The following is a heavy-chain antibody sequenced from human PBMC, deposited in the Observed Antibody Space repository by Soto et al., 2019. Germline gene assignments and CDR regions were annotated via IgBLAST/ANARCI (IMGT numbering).Heavy chain of an antibody. CDR1: GGSISSGGYS. V-gene: IGHV4-30-2*01. CDR2: IYHSGST. Sequence: KASETLSLTCAVSGGSISSGGYSWSWVRQPPGKGLEWIGYIYHSGSTYYNPSLKSRVTISVDRSKNQFSLKLSSVTAADTAVYYCARDSSSSVFAFDIWGQGTMVTVSS. D-gene: IGHD6-13*01. CDR3: ARDSSSSVFAFDI. J-gene: IGHJ3*02.